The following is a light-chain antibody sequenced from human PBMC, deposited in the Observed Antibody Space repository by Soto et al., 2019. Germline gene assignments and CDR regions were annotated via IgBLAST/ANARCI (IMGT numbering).Light chain of an antibody. J-gene: IGLJ3*02. Sequence: QSALTQPASVSGSPGQSITISCTGTSSDVGGYNYVSWYQHHPGKAPKVMIYDVSKRPSGVPDRFSGSKSGNTASLTISGLQAEDEAEYYCCSYAGTYILRVFGAGTKLTVL. CDR1: SSDVGGYNY. V-gene: IGLV2-11*01. CDR2: DVS. CDR3: CSYAGTYILRV.